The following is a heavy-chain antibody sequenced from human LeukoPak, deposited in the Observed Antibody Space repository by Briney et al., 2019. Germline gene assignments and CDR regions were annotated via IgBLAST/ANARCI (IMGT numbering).Heavy chain of an antibody. CDR3: AKYQKGAPPNYYDSSGYSGAFDI. V-gene: IGHV3-23*01. CDR1: GFTFSSYE. D-gene: IGHD3-22*01. CDR2: ISGSGGST. Sequence: GGSLRLSCAASGFTFSSYEMNWVRQAPGKGLEWVSAISGSGGSTYYADSVKGRFTISRDNSKNTLYLQMNSLRAEDTAVYYCAKYQKGAPPNYYDSSGYSGAFDIWGQGTMVTVSS. J-gene: IGHJ3*02.